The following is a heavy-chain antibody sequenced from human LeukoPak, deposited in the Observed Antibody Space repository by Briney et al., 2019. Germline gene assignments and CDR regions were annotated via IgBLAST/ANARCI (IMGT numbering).Heavy chain of an antibody. CDR2: VSSGSSTI. Sequence: PGGSLRLSCAASGFTFSDYYMSWIRQAPGKGLEWVSYVSSGSSTIYYADSVKGRFTISRDNSKNTLYLQMNSLRAEDTAVYYCAKRGQILRELRGEYFQHWGQGTLVTVSS. CDR1: GFTFSDYY. J-gene: IGHJ1*01. V-gene: IGHV3-11*04. D-gene: IGHD1-26*01. CDR3: AKRGQILRELRGEYFQH.